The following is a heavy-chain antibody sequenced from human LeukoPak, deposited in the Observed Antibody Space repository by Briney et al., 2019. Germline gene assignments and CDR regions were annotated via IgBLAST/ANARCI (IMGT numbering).Heavy chain of an antibody. V-gene: IGHV3-33*01. D-gene: IGHD6-19*01. CDR2: IWSDGSND. CDR3: ARDPSGSGWSLSD. J-gene: IGHJ4*02. CDR1: GFNFGSDA. Sequence: PGGSLRLSCAASGFNFGSDAMHWVRQAPGKGLEWVAFIWSDGSNDHYADSVKGRFTISRANSKNTVCLQMNSLRVEDTAVYYCARDPSGSGWSLSDWGQGTPVTVSS.